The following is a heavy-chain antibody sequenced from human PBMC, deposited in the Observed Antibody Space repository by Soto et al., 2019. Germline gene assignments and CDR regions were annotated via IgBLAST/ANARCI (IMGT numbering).Heavy chain of an antibody. CDR2: ILHIGST. CDR1: GGSISTTNW. V-gene: IGHV4-4*02. CDR3: ASGFDSDGLYNGGHP. J-gene: IGHJ5*02. D-gene: IGHD3-22*01. Sequence: VQLQESGPGLVKPSGTLSLTCTVSGGSISTTNWWSWVRQSPGKGLEWIGEILHIGSTNYNPSRKRRVTISIDKSKNQFSLRLSSVTAADTAVYYCASGFDSDGLYNGGHPWGQGTLVSVSS.